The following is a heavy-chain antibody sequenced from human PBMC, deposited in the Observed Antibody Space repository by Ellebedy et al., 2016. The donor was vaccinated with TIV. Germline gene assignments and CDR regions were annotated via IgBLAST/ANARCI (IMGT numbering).Heavy chain of an antibody. CDR2: IYPGDSDT. J-gene: IGHJ2*01. Sequence: GESLKISCKGSGYSFTSYWIGWVRQMPGKGLEWMGIIYPGDSDTRYSPSFQGQVTISADKSISTAYLQWSSLKASDTAMYYCARRSVDIVADWYFDLWGRGTLVTVSS. V-gene: IGHV5-51*01. D-gene: IGHD5-12*01. CDR1: GYSFTSYW. CDR3: ARRSVDIVADWYFDL.